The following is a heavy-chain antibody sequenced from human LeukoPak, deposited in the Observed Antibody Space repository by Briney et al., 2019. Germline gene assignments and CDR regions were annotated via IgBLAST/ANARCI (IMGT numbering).Heavy chain of an antibody. CDR1: GFTFSSYE. V-gene: IGHV3-48*03. J-gene: IGHJ5*02. Sequence: GGSLRLSCAASGFTFSSYEMNWVCQAPGKGLEWVSYISSSGSTIYYADSVKGQFTISRDNAKNSLYLQMNSLRAEDTAVYYCARDWFGESNWFDPWGQGTLVTVSS. CDR3: ARDWFGESNWFDP. CDR2: ISSSGSTI. D-gene: IGHD3-10*01.